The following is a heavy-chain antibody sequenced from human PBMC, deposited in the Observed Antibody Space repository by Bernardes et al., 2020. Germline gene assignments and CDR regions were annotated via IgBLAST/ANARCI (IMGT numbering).Heavy chain of an antibody. CDR3: TTAGDPDYDS. J-gene: IGHJ4*02. Sequence: GGALRLSCAASGFTFKNDWMSWVRQAPGKGLAWVGRIKSRADGGTTDYPAPVKGRFTISRDDSKNTLYLQMNSLNTEDTAVYYCTTAGDPDYDSWGQGTLVTGSS. D-gene: IGHD2-21*01. V-gene: IGHV3-15*01. CDR1: GFTFKNDW. CDR2: IKSRADGGTT.